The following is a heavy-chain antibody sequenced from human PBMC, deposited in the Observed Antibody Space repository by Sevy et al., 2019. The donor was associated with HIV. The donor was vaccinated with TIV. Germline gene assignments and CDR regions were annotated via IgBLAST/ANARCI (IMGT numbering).Heavy chain of an antibody. CDR2: ISYDGSNK. CDR1: GFTFSSYA. V-gene: IGHV3-30-3*01. Sequence: GGSLRLSCAASGFTFSSYAMHWVRQAPGKGLEWVAVISYDGSNKYYADSVKGRFTISRDNSKNTVYLKLNSLRAEDTALLYWASDVLCELLVFDGLLTIRGQGT. CDR3: ASDVLCELLVFDGLLTI. D-gene: IGHD1-26*01. J-gene: IGHJ3*02.